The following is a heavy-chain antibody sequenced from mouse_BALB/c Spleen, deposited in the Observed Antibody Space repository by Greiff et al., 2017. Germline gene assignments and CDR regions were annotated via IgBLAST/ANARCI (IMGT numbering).Heavy chain of an antibody. D-gene: IGHD2-4*01. V-gene: IGHV1-18*01. CDR2: INPNNGGT. Sequence: VHVKQSGPELVKPGASVKIPCKASGYTFTDYNMDWVKQSHGKSLEWIGDINPNNGGTIYNQKFKGKATLTVDKSSSTAYMELRSLTSEDTAVYYCARSYDYDEAYWGQGTLVTVSA. J-gene: IGHJ3*01. CDR1: GYTFTDYN. CDR3: ARSYDYDEAY.